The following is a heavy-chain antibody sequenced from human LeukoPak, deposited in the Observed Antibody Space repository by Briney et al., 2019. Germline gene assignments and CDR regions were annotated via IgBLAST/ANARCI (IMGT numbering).Heavy chain of an antibody. D-gene: IGHD4-17*01. V-gene: IGHV3-74*01. J-gene: IGHJ4*02. Sequence: GGSLRLSCAASGFTFSSYWMSWVRQASGKGLVWVSRINSDGSSTSYADSVKGRFTISRDNAKNTLYLQMNSLRAEDTAVYYCARVGGYGDYGYWGQGTLVTVSS. CDR2: INSDGSST. CDR3: ARVGGYGDYGY. CDR1: GFTFSSYW.